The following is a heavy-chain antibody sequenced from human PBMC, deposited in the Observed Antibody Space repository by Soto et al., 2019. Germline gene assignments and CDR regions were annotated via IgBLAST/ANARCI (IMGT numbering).Heavy chain of an antibody. CDR1: GFTFRSYW. CDR2: IKQDGSEK. Sequence: EVQLVESGGGVFQPGGSLRLSCAASGFTFRSYWMSWVRQAPGKGLEWVASIKQDGSEKYYVDSVKGRFTISRDNAKHSLYLQMNSLRAEETAVYYGAGDGKVVVAATPYYDYDYMDVCGKGTTFTVSS. J-gene: IGHJ6*03. D-gene: IGHD2-15*01. V-gene: IGHV3-7*01. CDR3: AGDGKVVVAATPYYDYDYMDV.